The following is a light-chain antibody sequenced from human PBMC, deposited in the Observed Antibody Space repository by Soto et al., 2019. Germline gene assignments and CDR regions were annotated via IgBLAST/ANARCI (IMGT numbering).Light chain of an antibody. J-gene: IGKJ1*01. CDR2: GAS. Sequence: EGVMTQSPATLSVSPWEIATLSCSSSQSVSSNLAWYQQKPGQAPRLLIYGASTRATGIPARFSGSGSGTEFTLTISSLQSEDFAVYYCQQYNNWPRWTFGQGTKVDIK. CDR1: QSVSSN. CDR3: QQYNNWPRWT. V-gene: IGKV3-15*01.